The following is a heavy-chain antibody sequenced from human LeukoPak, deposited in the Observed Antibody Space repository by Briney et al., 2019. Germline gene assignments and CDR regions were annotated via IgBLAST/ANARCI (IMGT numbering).Heavy chain of an antibody. Sequence: KPSETLSLTCTVSGGSISSYYWSWIRQPPGKGLEWIGYIYYSGSTNYNPSLKSRVTISVDTSKNQFSLKLSSVTAADTAVYYCARALHSADFWKPYYAYYYMDVWGKGTTVTVSS. D-gene: IGHD3-3*01. CDR2: IYYSGST. CDR3: ARALHSADFWKPYYAYYYMDV. V-gene: IGHV4-59*01. J-gene: IGHJ6*03. CDR1: GGSISSYY.